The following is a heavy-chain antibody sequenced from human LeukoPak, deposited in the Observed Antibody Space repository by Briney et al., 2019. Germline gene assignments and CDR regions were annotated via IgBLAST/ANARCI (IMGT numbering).Heavy chain of an antibody. V-gene: IGHV3-21*01. D-gene: IGHD2-15*01. CDR2: ISSSSSYI. CDR1: GFTFSSYS. CDR3: TTDLPGPCSGGSCSSVDGSGLFDY. Sequence: KAGGSLRLSCAASGFTFSSYSMNWVRQAPGKGLEWVSSISSSSSYIYYADSVKGRFTISRDNAKNSLYLQMNRLRAEDTAVYYCTTDLPGPCSGGSCSSVDGSGLFDYWGQGTLVTVSS. J-gene: IGHJ4*02.